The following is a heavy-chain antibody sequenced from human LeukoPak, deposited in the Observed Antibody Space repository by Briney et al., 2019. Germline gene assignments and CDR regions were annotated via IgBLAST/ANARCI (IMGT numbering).Heavy chain of an antibody. V-gene: IGHV3-11*04. CDR3: ARTKDYHYDSSGYYGY. J-gene: IGHJ4*02. CDR2: ISSSGSTI. CDR1: GFTFSDYY. Sequence: GGSLRLXCAASGFTFSDYYMSWIRQAPGKGLEWVSYISSSGSTIYYADSVKGRFTISRDNAKNSLYLQMNSLRAEDTAVYYCARTKDYHYDSSGYYGYWGQGTLVTVSS. D-gene: IGHD3-22*01.